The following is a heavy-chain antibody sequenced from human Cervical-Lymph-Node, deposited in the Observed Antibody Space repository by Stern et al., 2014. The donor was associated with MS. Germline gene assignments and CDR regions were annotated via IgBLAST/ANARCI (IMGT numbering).Heavy chain of an antibody. J-gene: IGHJ3*02. CDR3: VLLSTYYYDSSGYRAFDM. D-gene: IGHD3-22*01. Sequence: VQLVESGGGVVQPGRSLRLSCAASGFTFSAYAMHWVRQAPGKGLEWVAVISYDGSNKHYADSVKGRFTISRDNSKNTLDLQMNSLRVQDTAVYYCVLLSTYYYDSSGYRAFDMWGQGTMVTVSS. CDR1: GFTFSAYA. V-gene: IGHV3-30-3*01. CDR2: ISYDGSNK.